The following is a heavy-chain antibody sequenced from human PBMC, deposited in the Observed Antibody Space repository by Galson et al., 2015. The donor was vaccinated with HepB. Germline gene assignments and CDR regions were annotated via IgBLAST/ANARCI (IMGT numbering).Heavy chain of an antibody. D-gene: IGHD5-24*01. V-gene: IGHV2-5*02. CDR3: VHGRPGYNFFDY. CDR1: GFSLTSIGVS. Sequence: TCTFSGFSLTSIGVSVGWIRQPPGMALEWLALIYWDDDKRYSPSLKSRLTLTKDTSKNQVVLTMTNMDPVDTATYYCVHGRPGYNFFDYWGQGTLVTVSS. CDR2: IYWDDDK. J-gene: IGHJ4*02.